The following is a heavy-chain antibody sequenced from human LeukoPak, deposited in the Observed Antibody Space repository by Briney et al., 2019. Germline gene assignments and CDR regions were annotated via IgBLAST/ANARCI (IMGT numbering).Heavy chain of an antibody. V-gene: IGHV4-39*01. J-gene: IGHJ4*02. CDR2: IYYSGST. CDR3: ARHQLAYYYGSGSYLE. D-gene: IGHD3-10*01. Sequence: PSETLSLTCTVSGGSISSYYWGWIRQPPGKGLEWIGSIYYSGSTYYNPSLKSRVTISVDTSKNQFSLKLSSVTAADTAVYYCARHQLAYYYGSGSYLEWGQGTLVTVSS. CDR1: GGSISSYY.